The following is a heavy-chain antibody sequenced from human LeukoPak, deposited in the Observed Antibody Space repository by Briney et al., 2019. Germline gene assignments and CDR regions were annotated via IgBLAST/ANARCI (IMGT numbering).Heavy chain of an antibody. CDR1: GGSVSSGSYY. CDR3: ARGGRSAAVFN. J-gene: IGHJ4*02. Sequence: SETLSLTCTVSGGSVSSGSYYWSWIRQPPGKGLEWIGYIYYSGSTNYNPSLKSRVTISADTSKNQFSLKLSSVTAADTAVYYCARGGRSAAVFNWGQGTLVTVSS. D-gene: IGHD6-13*01. CDR2: IYYSGST. V-gene: IGHV4-61*01.